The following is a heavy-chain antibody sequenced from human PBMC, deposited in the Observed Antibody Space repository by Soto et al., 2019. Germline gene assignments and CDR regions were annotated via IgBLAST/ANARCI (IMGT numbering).Heavy chain of an antibody. V-gene: IGHV3-64D*06. Sequence: PGGSLRLSCSASGFTFSNYGIHWVRQTPGRGLEYVSAISSNGGSKYYADSVKGRFTISRDNSKNTLYLQMSSLRTEETAVYYCVIPSGSYVVSSAYYDFWGQGTLVTVSS. CDR3: VIPSGSYVVSSAYYDF. D-gene: IGHD3-22*01. CDR1: GFTFSNYG. J-gene: IGHJ4*02. CDR2: ISSNGGSK.